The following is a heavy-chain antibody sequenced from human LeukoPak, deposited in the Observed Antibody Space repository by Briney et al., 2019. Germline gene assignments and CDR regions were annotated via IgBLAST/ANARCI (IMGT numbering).Heavy chain of an antibody. CDR1: GFIFDDYG. J-gene: IGHJ6*03. D-gene: IGHD3-9*01. CDR3: ARAGLDDYYYYMDV. Sequence: GGSLRLSCAASGFIFDDYGMSWVRQAPGKGLEWVSGINWNGGSTGYADSVKGRFTISRDNAKNSLYLQMNSPRAEDTALYYCARAGLDDYYYYMDVWGKGTTVTVSS. V-gene: IGHV3-20*04. CDR2: INWNGGST.